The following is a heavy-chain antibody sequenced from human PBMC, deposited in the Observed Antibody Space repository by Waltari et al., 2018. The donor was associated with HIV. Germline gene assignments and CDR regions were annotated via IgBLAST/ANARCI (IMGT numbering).Heavy chain of an antibody. V-gene: IGHV4-31*03. CDR3: ARDGKSSYYYDSSPNWFDP. J-gene: IGHJ5*02. D-gene: IGHD3-22*01. CDR2: IYYSGST. Sequence: QVQLQESGPELVKPSQTLSLTCTVSGGSISSAGYYWSWIRQHPGKGLEWIGFIYYSGSTYYNPSRKGRVTISVDTSKNQFSLKLRSVTAADTAVYYCARDGKSSYYYDSSPNWFDPWGQGTLVAVSS. CDR1: GGSISSAGYY.